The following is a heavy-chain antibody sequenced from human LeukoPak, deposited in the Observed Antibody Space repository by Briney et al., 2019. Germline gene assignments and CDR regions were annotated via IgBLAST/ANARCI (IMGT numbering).Heavy chain of an antibody. CDR3: AREGAWSGNFDY. V-gene: IGHV3-53*01. CDR1: GFTISSNY. J-gene: IGHJ4*02. Sequence: GGSLRLSCAASGFTISSNYMSWVRQAPGKGLEWVSVIYSGGSTYYADSVKGRFTISIDNSKNTLYLQMNSLRAEDTAVYYCAREGAWSGNFDYWGKGTLVTVSS. CDR2: IYSGGST. D-gene: IGHD3-3*01.